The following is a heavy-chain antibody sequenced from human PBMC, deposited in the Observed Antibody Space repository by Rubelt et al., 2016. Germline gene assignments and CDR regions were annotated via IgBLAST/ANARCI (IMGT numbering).Heavy chain of an antibody. J-gene: IGHJ3*02. Sequence: QVQLVQSGAEVKKPGASVKVSCKASGYTFSKYGISWVRQAPGQGLEWMGWISVNSGDTKYAQKRQGRVTMTTDTPTSTAYMELTSLRSDDTAVYSCARATNWNYAFDIWGQGTMVTVSS. CDR1: GYTFSKYG. D-gene: IGHD1-7*01. V-gene: IGHV1-18*01. CDR3: ARATNWNYAFDI. CDR2: ISVNSGDT.